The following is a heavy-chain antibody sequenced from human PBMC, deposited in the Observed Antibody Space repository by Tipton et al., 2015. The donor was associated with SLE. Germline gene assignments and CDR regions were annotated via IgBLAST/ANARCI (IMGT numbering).Heavy chain of an antibody. Sequence: SLRLSCAASGFTFSSYAMSWVRQAPGKGLEWVSAISGSGGSTYYADSVKGRFTISRDNAKNTLYMQMKSLRAEDTAVYYCARDLTTVVTPDWFFEPWARGPLVSVSS. CDR2: ISGSGGST. D-gene: IGHD4-23*01. CDR1: GFTFSSYA. J-gene: IGHJ2*01. V-gene: IGHV3-23*01. CDR3: ARDLTTVVTPDWFFEP.